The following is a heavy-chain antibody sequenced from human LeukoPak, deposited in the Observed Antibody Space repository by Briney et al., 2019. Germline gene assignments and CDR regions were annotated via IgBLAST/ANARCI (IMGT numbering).Heavy chain of an antibody. CDR3: AKGDTAMVVRGAFDI. CDR2: TYYRSRWYN. J-gene: IGHJ3*02. V-gene: IGHV6-1*01. D-gene: IGHD5-18*01. Sequence: SQTLSLTCAISGDSVSSNNAAWNWIRQSPSRGLEWLGRTYYRSRWYNDYAVSVKSRITINPDTSKNQFSLQLNSVTPEDTAVYYCAKGDTAMVVRGAFDIWGQGTMVTVSS. CDR1: GDSVSSNNAA.